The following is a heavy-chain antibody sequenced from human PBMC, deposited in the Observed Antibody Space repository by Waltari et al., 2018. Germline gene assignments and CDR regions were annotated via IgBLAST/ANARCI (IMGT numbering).Heavy chain of an antibody. V-gene: IGHV4-39*01. D-gene: IGHD5-12*01. CDR2: VSYSGTT. Sequence: QLQLQESGPRLVRPSETLSLICRVSVFSIHHNRTYWAWIRQSPGQGLEWIGTVSYSGTTYISPSLKSRVSVSRDTSKNQVSLILGSVTAADMAVYYCATYIGASVGTAAFDVWGQGTMVTVSS. J-gene: IGHJ3*01. CDR1: VFSIHHNRTY. CDR3: ATYIGASVGTAAFDV.